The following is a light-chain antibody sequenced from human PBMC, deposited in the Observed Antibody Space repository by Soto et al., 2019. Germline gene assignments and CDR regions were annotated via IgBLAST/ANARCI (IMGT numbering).Light chain of an antibody. Sequence: DIQMTQSPSSLSASIGDRVTITCRASQGIIDYVAWFQQKAGKAAKLLIYAASTLQPGVPSRFSGSGSGTDFTLTISSLQPEDVATYYCQKYNTAPQTFGPGTKVEIK. CDR2: AAS. V-gene: IGKV1-27*01. CDR1: QGIIDY. CDR3: QKYNTAPQT. J-gene: IGKJ1*01.